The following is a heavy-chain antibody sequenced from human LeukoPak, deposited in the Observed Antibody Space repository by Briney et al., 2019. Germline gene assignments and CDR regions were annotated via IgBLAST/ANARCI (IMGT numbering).Heavy chain of an antibody. J-gene: IGHJ4*02. Sequence: GGSLRLSCSASGFTFSSYAMHWVRQAPGKGLEYVSAISSNGGSTYYAGSVKGRFTISRDNSKNTLYLQMSSLRAEDTAVYYCVKGAVAAYFDYWGQGTLVTVSS. CDR3: VKGAVAAYFDY. CDR2: ISSNGGST. D-gene: IGHD6-19*01. CDR1: GFTFSSYA. V-gene: IGHV3-64D*09.